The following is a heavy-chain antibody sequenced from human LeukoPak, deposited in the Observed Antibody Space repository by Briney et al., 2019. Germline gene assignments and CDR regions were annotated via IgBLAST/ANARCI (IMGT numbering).Heavy chain of an antibody. CDR1: GGSISSGGYY. Sequence: SQTLSLTCTVSGGSISSGGYYWSWIRQHPGKGLEWIGYIYYSGSTYYNPSLKSRVTLSVDTSKNQFSLKLSSVTAADTAVYHCARDPGYDSSGYRDYWGQGTLVTVSS. CDR3: ARDPGYDSSGYRDY. V-gene: IGHV4-31*03. D-gene: IGHD3-22*01. CDR2: IYYSGST. J-gene: IGHJ4*02.